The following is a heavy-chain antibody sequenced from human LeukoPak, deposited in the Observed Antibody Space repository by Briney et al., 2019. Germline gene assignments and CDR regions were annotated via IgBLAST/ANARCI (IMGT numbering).Heavy chain of an antibody. CDR3: ARMIGSWFGEFLFDY. Sequence: RPSETLSLTCTVSGYSISSGYYWGWIRQPPGKGLEWIGSIYHSGSTYYNPSLKSRVTISVDTSKNQFSLKLSSVTAADTAVYYCARMIGSWFGEFLFDYWGQGTLVTVSS. J-gene: IGHJ4*02. CDR1: GYSISSGYY. CDR2: IYHSGST. D-gene: IGHD3-10*01. V-gene: IGHV4-38-2*02.